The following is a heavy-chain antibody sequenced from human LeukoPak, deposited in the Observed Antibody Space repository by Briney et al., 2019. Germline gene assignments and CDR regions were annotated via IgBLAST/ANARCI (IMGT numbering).Heavy chain of an antibody. CDR3: AKGDKMLTWRRTYNRFDP. CDR1: GW. D-gene: IGHD3-16*01. CDR2: INNDGSRT. Sequence: GGSLRLSCAASGWMHWVRQSPGKGLVWISGINNDGSRTFYADSVKGRFTISRDNAKNTLYLQMNSLRAEDTAVYFCAKGDKMLTWRRTYNRFDPWGQGTLVTVSS. V-gene: IGHV3-74*01. J-gene: IGHJ5*02.